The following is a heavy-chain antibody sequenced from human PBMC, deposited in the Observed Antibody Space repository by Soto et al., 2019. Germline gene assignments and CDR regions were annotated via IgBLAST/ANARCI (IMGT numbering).Heavy chain of an antibody. CDR2: IYYSGST. Sequence: SETLSLTCTVSGGSISSYYWSWIRHPPGKGLEWIGYIYYSGSTNYNPSLKSRVTISVDTSKNQFSLKLSSVTAADTAVYYCARRAEYCSSTSCYYYYYYMDVWGKGTTVTVSS. V-gene: IGHV4-59*01. CDR1: GGSISSYY. D-gene: IGHD2-2*01. J-gene: IGHJ6*03. CDR3: ARRAEYCSSTSCYYYYYYMDV.